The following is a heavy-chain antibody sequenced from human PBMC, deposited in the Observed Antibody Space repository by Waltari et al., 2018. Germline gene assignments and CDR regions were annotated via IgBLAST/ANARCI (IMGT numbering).Heavy chain of an antibody. D-gene: IGHD3-9*01. V-gene: IGHV3-74*01. Sequence: EVQLVGYGGGLLQPGGSLRLCCAASGVAYSHHWMRRVRQPPGKGLVWVSRINPDGRSTSYADSVQGRFTISRDNAKNTLYMQMNSLRAEDTAVYYCTTDLTGYSDYWGQGTLVPVSS. CDR2: INPDGRST. CDR3: TTDLTGYSDY. J-gene: IGHJ4*02. CDR1: GVAYSHHW.